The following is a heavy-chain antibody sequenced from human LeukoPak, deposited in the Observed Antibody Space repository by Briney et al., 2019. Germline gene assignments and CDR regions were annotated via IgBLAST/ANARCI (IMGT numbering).Heavy chain of an antibody. Sequence: GGSLRLSCADSVFTFSSYSMNWVRQAPGKGLEWVSSISSSSSYIYYADSVKGRFTISRDNAKNSLYLQMNSLRAEDTAVYYCARVGDSDAFDIWGQGTMVTVSS. D-gene: IGHD3-10*01. CDR1: VFTFSSYS. V-gene: IGHV3-21*01. J-gene: IGHJ3*02. CDR2: ISSSSSYI. CDR3: ARVGDSDAFDI.